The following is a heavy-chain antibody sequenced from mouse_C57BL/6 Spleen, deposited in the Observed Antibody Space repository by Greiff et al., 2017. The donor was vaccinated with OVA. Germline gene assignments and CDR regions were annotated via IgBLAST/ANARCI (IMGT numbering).Heavy chain of an antibody. J-gene: IGHJ2*01. D-gene: IGHD1-1*01. CDR1: GYTFTSYW. CDR2: IDPSDSYT. V-gene: IGHV1-69*01. CDR3: AREASYYGSSLDY. Sequence: VQLQQSGAELVMPGASVKLSCKASGYTFTSYWMHWVKQRPGQGLEWIGEIDPSDSYTNYNQKFKGKSTLTVDKSSSTAYMQLSSLTSEDSAVYYCAREASYYGSSLDYWGQGTTLTVSS.